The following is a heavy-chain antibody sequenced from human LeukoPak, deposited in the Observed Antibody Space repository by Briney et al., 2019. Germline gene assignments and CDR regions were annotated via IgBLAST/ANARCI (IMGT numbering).Heavy chain of an antibody. V-gene: IGHV4-59*08. CDR3: VRRDPGWNYFDY. CDR1: GGSINSHY. Sequence: SETLSLTCAVSGGSINSHYWGWIRQPPGKGLEWIGDIYYTGRNNYNPSLKSRVTISLDTSKNHLSLNLTSVLAADTAIYYCVRRDPGWNYFDYWGQGILVTVSS. J-gene: IGHJ4*02. D-gene: IGHD6-19*01. CDR2: IYYTGRN.